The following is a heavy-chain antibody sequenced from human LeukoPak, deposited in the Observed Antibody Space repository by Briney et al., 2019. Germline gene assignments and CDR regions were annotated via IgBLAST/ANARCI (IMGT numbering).Heavy chain of an antibody. V-gene: IGHV1-2*02. CDR3: ARGHYGGSFDY. D-gene: IGHD4-23*01. Sequence: ASVKVSCKTSGYPFTNHGVSWVRQAPGQGLEWMGWINPNSGGTNYAQKFQGRVTMTRDTSISTAYMELRRLRSDDTAVYYCARGHYGGSFDYWGQGTLVTVSS. CDR2: INPNSGGT. CDR1: GYPFTNHG. J-gene: IGHJ4*02.